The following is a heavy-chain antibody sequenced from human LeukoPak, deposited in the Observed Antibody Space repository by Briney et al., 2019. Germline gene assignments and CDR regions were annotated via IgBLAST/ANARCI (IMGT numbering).Heavy chain of an antibody. CDR2: IYPGDSDT. Sequence: GESLKIPCKGSGYSFTSYWIGWVRQVPGKGLEWMGIIYPGDSDTRYSPSFQGQVTISADKSISTAYLQWSSLKASDTAMYYCARLALDSSGYIDYWGQGTLVTVSS. CDR1: GYSFTSYW. CDR3: ARLALDSSGYIDY. J-gene: IGHJ4*02. V-gene: IGHV5-51*01. D-gene: IGHD3-22*01.